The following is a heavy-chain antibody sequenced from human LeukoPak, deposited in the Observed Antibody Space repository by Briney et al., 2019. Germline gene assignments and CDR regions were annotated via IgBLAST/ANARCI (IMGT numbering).Heavy chain of an antibody. Sequence: GASVKVSCKAVRGTFSYYVISWVRQAPGQGLEWMGRIIPIFDEAIYAQKFRGRVTITADKSTSTAYMELSSLRLEDTAVYYCERRPERWPQNHRTLDNWGQGTLDTVSS. V-gene: IGHV1-69*04. CDR3: ERRPERWPQNHRTLDN. J-gene: IGHJ4*02. D-gene: IGHD5-24*01. CDR1: RGTFSYYV. CDR2: IIPIFDEA.